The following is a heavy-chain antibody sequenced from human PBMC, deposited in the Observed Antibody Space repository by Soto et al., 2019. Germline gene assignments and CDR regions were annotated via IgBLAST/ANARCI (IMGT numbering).Heavy chain of an antibody. CDR1: GFTFSSYS. CDR3: AIVWRDYDFWSGYSDLTDY. J-gene: IGHJ4*02. CDR2: ISSSSSTI. D-gene: IGHD3-3*01. Sequence: TGGSLRLSCAASGFTFSSYSMNWVRQAPGKGLEWVSYISSSSSTIYYADSVKGRFTISRDNAKNSLYLQMNSLRDEDTAVYYCAIVWRDYDFWSGYSDLTDYWGQGTLVTVSS. V-gene: IGHV3-48*02.